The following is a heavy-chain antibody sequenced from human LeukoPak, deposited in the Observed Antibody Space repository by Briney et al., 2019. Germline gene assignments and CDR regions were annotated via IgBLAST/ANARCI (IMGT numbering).Heavy chain of an antibody. CDR1: GFIFRTYA. CDR2: LSGSGDKT. Sequence: GGSLRLSCAASGFIFRTYAMSWVRQAPGKGLEWISALSGSGDKTFYADSVKGRFTISRDNSRNTLYLQMNSLRAEDTAVYYCAKDLNYGFDYWGQGTLVTVSS. J-gene: IGHJ4*02. V-gene: IGHV3-23*01. D-gene: IGHD4-11*01. CDR3: AKDLNYGFDY.